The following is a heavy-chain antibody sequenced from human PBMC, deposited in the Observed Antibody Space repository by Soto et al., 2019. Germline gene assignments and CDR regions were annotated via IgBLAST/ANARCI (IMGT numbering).Heavy chain of an antibody. CDR3: ARDGDPGYSFWSDPLGGGRFDP. Sequence: QVQLVQSGAEVKEPGSSVNVSCKTSGGTFGNTAVTWVRQAPGQGLEWIGGIVPMFGTANYAQKFQGRGTITAAETTSTAYMELSSLRSDDTAVYYCARDGDPGYSFWSDPLGGGRFDPWGQGTLVTVSS. D-gene: IGHD3-3*01. CDR1: GGTFGNTA. CDR2: IVPMFGTA. J-gene: IGHJ5*02. V-gene: IGHV1-69*12.